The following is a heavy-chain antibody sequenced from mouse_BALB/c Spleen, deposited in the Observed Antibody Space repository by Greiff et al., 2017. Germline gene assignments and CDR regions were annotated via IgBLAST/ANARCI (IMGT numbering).Heavy chain of an antibody. CDR1: GFSLTSYG. CDR3: ARDRQVRRPYYYAMDY. V-gene: IGHV2-9*02. J-gene: IGHJ4*01. D-gene: IGHD2-14*01. Sequence: ESGPGLVAPSQSLSITRTVSGFSLTSYGVHWVRQPPGKGLEWLGVIWAGGSTNYNTALMSRLSISKDNSKSQVFLKMNSLQTDDTAMYYCARDRQVRRPYYYAMDYWGQGTSVTVSS. CDR2: IWAGGST.